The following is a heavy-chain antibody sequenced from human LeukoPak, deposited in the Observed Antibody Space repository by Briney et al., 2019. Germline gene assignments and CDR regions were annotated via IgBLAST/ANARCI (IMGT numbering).Heavy chain of an antibody. Sequence: GGSLRLSCAASGFTFSGYWMSWVRQAPGKGLEWVANIKQDGSEKYCVDSVKGRFTISRDNAKNSLYLQMNSLRAEDTAVYYCARRSGITMVRGVIDYWGQGTLVTVSS. CDR3: ARRSGITMVRGVIDY. J-gene: IGHJ4*02. D-gene: IGHD3-10*01. CDR2: IKQDGSEK. V-gene: IGHV3-7*01. CDR1: GFTFSGYW.